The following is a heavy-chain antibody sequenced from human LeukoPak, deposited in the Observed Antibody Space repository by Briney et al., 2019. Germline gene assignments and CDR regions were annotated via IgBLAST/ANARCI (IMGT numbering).Heavy chain of an antibody. CDR3: APIPAAPPNFDY. CDR1: GGSFSGYY. V-gene: IGHV4-34*01. Sequence: SETLSLTCAVYGGSFSGYYWSWIRQPPGKGLEWIGEINHSGSTNYNPSLKSRVTISVDTSKNQFSLKLRSVTAADTAVYYCAPIPAAPPNFDYWGQGTLVTVSS. CDR2: INHSGST. D-gene: IGHD2-2*01. J-gene: IGHJ4*02.